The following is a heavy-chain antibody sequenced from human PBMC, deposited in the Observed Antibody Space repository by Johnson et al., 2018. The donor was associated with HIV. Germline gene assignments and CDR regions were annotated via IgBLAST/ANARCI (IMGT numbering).Heavy chain of an antibody. D-gene: IGHD6-25*01. Sequence: QVQLVESGGGVVQPGRSLRLSCAASGFTFSSYAMHWVRQAPGKGLEWVAVISYDGSNKYYADSVKGRFTISRDNAKSSLYLQMNSLRAEDTAVYYCASADTFDIWGQGTMVTVSS. CDR1: GFTFSSYA. J-gene: IGHJ3*02. CDR3: ASADTFDI. CDR2: ISYDGSNK. V-gene: IGHV3-30*04.